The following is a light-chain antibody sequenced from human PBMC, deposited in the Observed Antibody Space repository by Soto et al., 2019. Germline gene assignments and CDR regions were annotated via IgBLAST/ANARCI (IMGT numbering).Light chain of an antibody. J-gene: IGLJ1*01. CDR1: SSNIGSNA. Sequence: QCVLTQPPSASGTPGQRVTISCSGSSSNIGSNAVNWYQQFPGTAPKLLIYTDNQRPSGVPDRISGSKSGTSASLAISGLQSEDEADYLCAAWDGSLNAYVFGTGTKVTVL. V-gene: IGLV1-44*01. CDR3: AAWDGSLNAYV. CDR2: TDN.